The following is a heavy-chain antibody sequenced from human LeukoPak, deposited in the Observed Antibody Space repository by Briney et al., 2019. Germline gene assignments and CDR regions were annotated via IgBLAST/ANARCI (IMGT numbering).Heavy chain of an antibody. CDR3: ARVTYSIFDY. J-gene: IGHJ4*02. CDR1: GGSISIYY. CDR2: IYTSGST. Sequence: SETLSLTCTVSGGSISIYYWIWIRQPAGKALEWIGRIYTSGSTNYNPSLKSRVTISVDTSKNQFSLKLSSVTAADTAVYYCARVTYSIFDYWGQGTLVTVSS. V-gene: IGHV4-4*07. D-gene: IGHD2-21*01.